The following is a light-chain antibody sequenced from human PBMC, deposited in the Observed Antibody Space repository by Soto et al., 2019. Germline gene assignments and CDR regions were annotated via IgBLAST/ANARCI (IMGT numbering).Light chain of an antibody. CDR1: TGAVTDGHY. CDR2: DTS. J-gene: IGLJ2*01. CDR3: LLSFGGARRV. V-gene: IGLV7-46*01. Sequence: QAVVTQEPSLTVSPGGTVTLTCASSTGAVTDGHYPYWVQQKPGQAPRTLIYDTSNKHSCTPARFSGSLLGGKPVRTLAGAQPEDEADYFCLLSFGGARRVFGGGTKLTVL.